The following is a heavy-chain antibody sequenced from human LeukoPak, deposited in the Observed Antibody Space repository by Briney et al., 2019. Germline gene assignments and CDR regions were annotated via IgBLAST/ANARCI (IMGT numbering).Heavy chain of an antibody. CDR3: AGHTRPGYGGSENAFDI. CDR2: LYYGGNT. J-gene: IGHJ3*02. D-gene: IGHD5-12*01. Sequence: SETLSLTCTVSGDSLNSRSYYWDWIRQPPGKGMEWIGNLYYGGNTHYHPSLKSRVTISADTSNNQFSRNLSSVTATDTAVYYCAGHTRPGYGGSENAFDIWGQGTMVTVSS. CDR1: GDSLNSRSYY. V-gene: IGHV4-39*01.